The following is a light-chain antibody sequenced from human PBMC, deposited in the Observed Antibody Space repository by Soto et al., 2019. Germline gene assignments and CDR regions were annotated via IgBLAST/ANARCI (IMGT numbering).Light chain of an antibody. V-gene: IGKV3-20*01. CDR1: QSVSSSY. CDR2: GAS. J-gene: IGKJ2*01. CDR3: QQYGSSPYT. Sequence: EIVLTQSPGTLSLSPGERATLSCRASQSVSSSYLAWYQQKPSQAPRILIYGASSRATAIPDRFSGSGSGTDFTLTISRLEPEDFAVYYCQQYGSSPYTFGQGTKLEIK.